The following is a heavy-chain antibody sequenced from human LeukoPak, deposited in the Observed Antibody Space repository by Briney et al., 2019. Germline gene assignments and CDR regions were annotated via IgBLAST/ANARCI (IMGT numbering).Heavy chain of an antibody. D-gene: IGHD6-19*01. CDR3: AAVAGTAMYYFDY. Sequence: ASVKVSCKAPGHTITNYYMHWVRQAPGQGLEWMAVINPSGSGAVYAQKFQGRVTITADKSTSTAYMELSSLRSEDTAVYYCAAVAGTAMYYFDYWGQGTLVTVSS. CDR2: INPSGSGA. J-gene: IGHJ4*02. V-gene: IGHV1-46*01. CDR1: GHTITNYY.